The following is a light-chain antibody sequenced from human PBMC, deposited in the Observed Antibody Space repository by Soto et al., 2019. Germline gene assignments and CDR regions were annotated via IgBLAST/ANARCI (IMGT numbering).Light chain of an antibody. Sequence: DVQMNQSPSTLSASVEDRVTITCRASQSISSWLAWYQQKPGKAPNLLIYKASSLESGVPSRFSGSGSGTEFTLTISSLQPDDFATYYCQQYGAFGQGTKVDIK. V-gene: IGKV1-5*03. J-gene: IGKJ1*01. CDR2: KAS. CDR3: QQYGA. CDR1: QSISSW.